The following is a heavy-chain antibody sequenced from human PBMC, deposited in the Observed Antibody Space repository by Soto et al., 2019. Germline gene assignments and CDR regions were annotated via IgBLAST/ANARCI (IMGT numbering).Heavy chain of an antibody. V-gene: IGHV3-30*18. D-gene: IGHD3-10*01. CDR3: AKDWLTVLWFGPLRFDP. CDR2: ISYDGSNK. J-gene: IGHJ5*02. Sequence: GGSLRLSCAASGFTFSSYGMHWVRRAPGKGLEWVAVISYDGSNKYYADSVKGRFTISRDNSKNTLYLQMNSLRAEDTAVYYCAKDWLTVLWFGPLRFDPWGQGTLVTVSS. CDR1: GFTFSSYG.